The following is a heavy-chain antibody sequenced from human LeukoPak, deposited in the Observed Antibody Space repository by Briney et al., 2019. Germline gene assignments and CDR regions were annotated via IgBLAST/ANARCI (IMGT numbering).Heavy chain of an antibody. V-gene: IGHV1-69*13. J-gene: IGHJ5*02. CDR2: ILPIFGTA. Sequence: SVEVSCKASGGTFSSYVINWVRQAPGQGLEWMGGILPIFGTAIYAQHFQGRLTITADESTNSAYMELNRLRSDDTAVYYCARAEDQGRYFDWLPGFDPWGQGTLVTVSS. CDR1: GGTFSSYV. CDR3: ARAEDQGRYFDWLPGFDP. D-gene: IGHD3-9*01.